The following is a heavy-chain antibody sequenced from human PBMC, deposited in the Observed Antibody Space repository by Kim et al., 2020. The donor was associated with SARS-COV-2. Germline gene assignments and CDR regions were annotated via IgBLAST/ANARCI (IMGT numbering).Heavy chain of an antibody. CDR2: IYPGDSDT. CDR1: GYSFTSYW. Sequence: GESLKISCKGSGYSFTSYWIGWVRQMPGKGLEWMGIIYPGDSDTRYSPSFQGQVTISADKSISTAYLQWSSLKASDTAMYYCARQRDSGSFDYYYYGMDVWGQGTTVTVSS. V-gene: IGHV5-51*01. D-gene: IGHD1-26*01. CDR3: ARQRDSGSFDYYYYGMDV. J-gene: IGHJ6*02.